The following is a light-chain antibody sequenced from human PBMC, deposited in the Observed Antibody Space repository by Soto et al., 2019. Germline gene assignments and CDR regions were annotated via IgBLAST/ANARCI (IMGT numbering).Light chain of an antibody. J-gene: IGLJ2*01. Sequence: QSVLTQPPSVSAAPGQKGTISCSGSSSRIGHSYVSWYQQLPGTTPKLLIYDNNKRTSGIPDRCSGSKSGTSATLGITDLQTGHEADYYCGTWDSSLHGVLFGGGTKLTVL. CDR3: GTWDSSLHGVL. CDR1: SSRIGHSY. V-gene: IGLV1-51*01. CDR2: DNN.